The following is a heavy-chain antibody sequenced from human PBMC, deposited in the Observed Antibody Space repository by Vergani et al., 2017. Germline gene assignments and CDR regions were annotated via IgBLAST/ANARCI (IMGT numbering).Heavy chain of an antibody. D-gene: IGHD2-2*01. CDR1: GGSISSGGYY. J-gene: IGHJ2*01. Sequence: QVQLQESGPGLVKPSQTLSLTCTVSGGSISSGGYYWSWIRQHPGKGLEWIGYIYYSGSTYYNPSLKCRVTISVDTSKNQFSLKLSSVTAADTAVYYCAGGEYCSSTSCSSYWYFDLWGRGTLVTVSS. V-gene: IGHV4-31*03. CDR3: AGGEYCSSTSCSSYWYFDL. CDR2: IYYSGST.